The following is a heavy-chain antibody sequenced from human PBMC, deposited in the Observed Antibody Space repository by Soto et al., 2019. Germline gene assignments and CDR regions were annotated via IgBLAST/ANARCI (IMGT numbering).Heavy chain of an antibody. Sequence: QVQLVESGGGVVQPGRSLRLSCAASGFTFSSYAMHWVRQAPGKGLEWVTVISYDESNKFYADFVKGRFTISRDDSKNTRDRRMNSRRAGDTAVYDWARSHARSYYEGAAHWCQGTLVTVSS. D-gene: IGHD1-26*01. CDR1: GFTFSSYA. V-gene: IGHV3-30-3*01. CDR2: ISYDESNK. J-gene: IGHJ4*02. CDR3: ARSHARSYYEGAAH.